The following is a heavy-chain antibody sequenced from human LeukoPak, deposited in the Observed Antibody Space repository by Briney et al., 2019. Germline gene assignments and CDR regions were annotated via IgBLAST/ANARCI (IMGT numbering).Heavy chain of an antibody. J-gene: IGHJ4*02. D-gene: IGHD6-13*01. CDR3: LNFQAEAGIRDFDY. Sequence: PGGSLRLSCSASGFIFSDYAMHWVRQAPGKELQDVTGIRSNEATTHYQDSVKGRFTVYGDNSKSKLYLQLSSLRAEDTAFYYCLNFQAEAGIRDFDYWGQGTLVTVSS. V-gene: IGHV3-64D*06. CDR2: IRSNEATT. CDR1: GFIFSDYA.